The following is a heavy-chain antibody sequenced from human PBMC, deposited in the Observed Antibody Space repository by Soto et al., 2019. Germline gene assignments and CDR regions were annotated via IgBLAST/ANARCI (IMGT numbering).Heavy chain of an antibody. CDR3: VGTPGFDF. V-gene: IGHV3-74*01. J-gene: IGHJ4*02. Sequence: GGSLRLSCAASGFTVSSYWLHWVRQAPGKGLVWVSRIYNDGSSAAYADSVKGRFTISTDNAKNTLYLQMNSLRAEDTAVCYCVGTPGFDFWGQGILVTVSS. CDR2: IYNDGSSA. CDR1: GFTVSSYW.